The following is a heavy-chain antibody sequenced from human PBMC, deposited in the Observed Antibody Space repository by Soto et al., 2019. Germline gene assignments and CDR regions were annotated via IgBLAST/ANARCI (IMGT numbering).Heavy chain of an antibody. J-gene: IGHJ5*02. CDR3: ARELAAPNTYWFDP. Sequence: QVQLQQWGAGLLKPSETLSLTCAVYGGSFSGSYWSWIRQPPGMGLEWIGEITHSGNTNYNPSLKSRVTISVDTSRSQFSLKLTSMTAADTAVYYCARELAAPNTYWFDPWGQGTLVTVSS. D-gene: IGHD1-1*01. V-gene: IGHV4-34*01. CDR1: GGSFSGSY. CDR2: ITHSGNT.